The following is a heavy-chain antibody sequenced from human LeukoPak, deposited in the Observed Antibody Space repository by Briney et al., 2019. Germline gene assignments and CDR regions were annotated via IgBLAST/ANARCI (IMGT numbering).Heavy chain of an antibody. CDR1: GFTFSSYE. V-gene: IGHV3-48*03. D-gene: IGHD3-22*01. CDR3: VRDPSSSGYADY. Sequence: QPGGSLRLSCAASGFTFSSYEMNWVRQAPGKGLEWVSYIGRSGSTIYYADSVKGRFTISRDNAKNSLYLQMNSLRAEDTAIYYCVRDPSSSGYADYWGQGTLVTVSS. CDR2: IGRSGSTI. J-gene: IGHJ4*02.